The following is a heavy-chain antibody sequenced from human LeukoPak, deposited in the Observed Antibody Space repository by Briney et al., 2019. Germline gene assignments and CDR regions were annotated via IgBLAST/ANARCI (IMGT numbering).Heavy chain of an antibody. CDR2: INPNSGGT. J-gene: IGHJ6*02. CDR3: ARGGITGTTNYYYGMDV. D-gene: IGHD1-7*01. Sequence: ASVKVSCKASGYTFTGYYMHWVRQATGQGLGWIGWINPNSGGTNYAQKYQGRVTMTRDTSISTAYMELSRLRSDDTAVYYCARGGITGTTNYYYGMDVWGQGTTVTVSS. V-gene: IGHV1-2*02. CDR1: GYTFTGYY.